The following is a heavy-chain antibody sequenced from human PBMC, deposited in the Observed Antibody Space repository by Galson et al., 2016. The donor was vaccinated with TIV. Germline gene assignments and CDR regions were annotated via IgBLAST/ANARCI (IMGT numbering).Heavy chain of an antibody. J-gene: IGHJ3*01. D-gene: IGHD3-22*01. V-gene: IGHV1-69*15. Sequence: SCKASEDTFSNHAISWARQAPGQGLEWTGRIVPIFRTPTYAQKFQGRVTLTADESTSTAYMELGNLRSEDTAVYYCAREMYFYDSSRKGDAFDVWGQGSMVTVSS. CDR3: AREMYFYDSSRKGDAFDV. CDR2: IVPIFRTP. CDR1: EDTFSNHA.